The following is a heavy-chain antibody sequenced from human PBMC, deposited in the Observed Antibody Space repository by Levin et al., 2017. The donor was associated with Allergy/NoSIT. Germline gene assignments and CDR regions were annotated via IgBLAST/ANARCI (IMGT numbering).Heavy chain of an antibody. CDR3: ARRTYSGSYLKY. J-gene: IGHJ4*02. D-gene: IGHD1-26*01. CDR2: TRNKANSYTT. V-gene: IGHV3-72*01. Sequence: GESLKISCATSGFTLRDHYMDWVRQAPGKGLEWVGRTRNKANSYTTEYAASARGRFTISRDDSNNSLYLQMNSLKTEDTAVYYCARRTYSGSYLKYWGQGALVTVSS. CDR1: GFTLRDHY.